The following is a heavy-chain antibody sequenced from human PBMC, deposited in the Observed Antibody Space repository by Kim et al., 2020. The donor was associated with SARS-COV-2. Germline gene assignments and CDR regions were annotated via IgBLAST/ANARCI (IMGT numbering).Heavy chain of an antibody. CDR2: IGTAGHT. V-gene: IGHV3-13*01. D-gene: IGHD3-3*01. CDR3: ARGRGESYYDFWSGYYSYGMDV. Sequence: GGSLRLSCAASGCTFSSDYMNWILEATVNVLDWFSSIGTAGHTYYPGSLKVRFTISRAYAKNSLDLQMNSLIAGDTAVYYCARGRGESYYDFWSGYYSYGMDVWGQGTTVTVSS. CDR1: GCTFSSDY. J-gene: IGHJ6*02.